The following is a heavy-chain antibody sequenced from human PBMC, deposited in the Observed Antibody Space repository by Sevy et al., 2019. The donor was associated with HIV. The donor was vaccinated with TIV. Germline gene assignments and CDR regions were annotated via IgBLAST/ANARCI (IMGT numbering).Heavy chain of an antibody. V-gene: IGHV3-48*02. CDR3: ATLFHYSSQFDC. D-gene: IGHD4-4*01. J-gene: IGHJ4*02. Sequence: GGSLRLSCAASGVTFSSYSMNWVRQAPGKGLEWVSYISNISRTIYYADSVRGRFTISRDNAKNSLYLQMNSLRDEDTAVYYCATLFHYSSQFDCWGQGTLVTVSS. CDR1: GVTFSSYS. CDR2: ISNISRTI.